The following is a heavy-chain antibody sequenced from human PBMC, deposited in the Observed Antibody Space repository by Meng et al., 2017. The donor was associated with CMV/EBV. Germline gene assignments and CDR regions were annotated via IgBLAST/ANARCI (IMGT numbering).Heavy chain of an antibody. CDR2: IYHSGST. D-gene: IGHD5-24*01. Sequence: SETLSLTCTVSGYSISSGYYWGWIRQPPGKGLEWIGSIYHSGSTYYNPSLKSRVTISVDTSKNQFSLKLSSVTAADTAVYYCARGQWLQGWDWGQGTLVTVSS. CDR1: GYSISSGYY. V-gene: IGHV4-38-2*02. CDR3: ARGQWLQGWD. J-gene: IGHJ4*02.